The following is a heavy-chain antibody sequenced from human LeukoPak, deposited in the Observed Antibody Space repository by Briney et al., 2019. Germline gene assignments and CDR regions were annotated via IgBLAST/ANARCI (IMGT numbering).Heavy chain of an antibody. CDR1: GFTVSSNY. CDR2: ISSSSTI. CDR3: AREGTDYYDSSGYYRNYYGMDV. D-gene: IGHD3-22*01. V-gene: IGHV3-69-1*01. Sequence: PGGSLRLSCAASGFTVSSNYMNWVRQAPGKGLEWVSYISSSSTIYYADSVKGRFTISRDNAKNSLYLQMNSLRAEDTAVYYCAREGTDYYDSSGYYRNYYGMDVWGQGTTVTVSS. J-gene: IGHJ6*02.